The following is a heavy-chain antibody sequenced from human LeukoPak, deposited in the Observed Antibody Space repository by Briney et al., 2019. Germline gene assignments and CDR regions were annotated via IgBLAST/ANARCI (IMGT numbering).Heavy chain of an antibody. CDR3: NTFRIWERLDY. J-gene: IGHJ4*02. CDR1: GFTFGNGW. CDR2: IKSKSDGGTI. D-gene: IGHD1-1*01. Sequence: GGSLRLSCAASGFTFGNGWLNWVRQAPGKGLEWVGRIKSKSDGGTIDYAAAVKGRFTISIDDLQNTLYLQMNSLRTEDTAVYYCNTFRIWERLDYWGQGALVTVAS. V-gene: IGHV3-15*07.